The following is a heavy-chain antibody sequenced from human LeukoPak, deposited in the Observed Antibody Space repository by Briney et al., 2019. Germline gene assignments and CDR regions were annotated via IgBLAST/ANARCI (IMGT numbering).Heavy chain of an antibody. V-gene: IGHV3-30-3*01. D-gene: IGHD3-22*01. CDR1: GFTFSNYA. J-gene: IGHJ4*02. CDR2: ISYDGSNK. CDR3: ASEDYDSSGYYSFFDY. Sequence: GGSLRLSCAASGFTFSNYAMHWVRQAPGKVLDWVALISYDGSNKYYADSVKGRFTISRDNSKNTLYLQMNSLRAEDTAVYYCASEDYDSSGYYSFFDYWGQGTLVTVSS.